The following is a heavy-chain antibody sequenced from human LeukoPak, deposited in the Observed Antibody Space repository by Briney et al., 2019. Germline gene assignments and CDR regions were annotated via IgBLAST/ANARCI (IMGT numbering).Heavy chain of an antibody. J-gene: IGHJ4*02. CDR2: ISSSSSYI. V-gene: IGHV3-21*01. CDR1: GFTFSSYS. CDR3: ARDGGEVRVFDY. D-gene: IGHD3-10*01. Sequence: GGSLRLSCAASGFTFSSYSMNWVRQAPGKGLEWVSSISSSSSYIYYAESVKGRFTISRDNAKNSLYLQMNSLRAEDTAVYYCARDGGEVRVFDYWGQGTLVTVSS.